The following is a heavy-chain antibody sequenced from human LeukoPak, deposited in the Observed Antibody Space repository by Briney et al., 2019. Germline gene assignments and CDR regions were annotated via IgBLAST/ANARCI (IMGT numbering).Heavy chain of an antibody. V-gene: IGHV4-39*01. CDR3: ARHYGP. J-gene: IGHJ4*02. Sequence: PGGSLRLSCAASGFTFSSYWMSWVRQPPGKGLEWIGSIYYSGSTYYNPSLKSRVTISVDTSKNQFSLKLNSVTATDTAVYYCARHYGPWGQGTLATVSS. D-gene: IGHD3-10*01. CDR2: IYYSGST. CDR1: GFTFSSYW.